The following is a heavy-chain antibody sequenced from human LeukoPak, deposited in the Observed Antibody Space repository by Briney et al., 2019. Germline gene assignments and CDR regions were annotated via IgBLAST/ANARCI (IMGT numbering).Heavy chain of an antibody. D-gene: IGHD2-2*01. V-gene: IGHV1-69*02. CDR3: AREDIVAVPAANYGGWFDP. J-gene: IGHJ5*02. CDR1: GGAFSSYT. Sequence: SVKVSCKASGGAFSSYTISWVRQAPGQGLEWMGRIIPILGIANYAQKFQGRVTITADKSTSTAYMELSSLRSEDTAVYYCAREDIVAVPAANYGGWFDPWGQGTLVTVSS. CDR2: IIPILGIA.